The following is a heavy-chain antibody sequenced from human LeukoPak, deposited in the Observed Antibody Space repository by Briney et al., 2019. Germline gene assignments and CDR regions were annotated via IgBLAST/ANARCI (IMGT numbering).Heavy chain of an antibody. V-gene: IGHV3-30*02. D-gene: IGHD4-11*01. CDR2: IRDDGNNK. CDR1: GFTFSSYG. Sequence: GGSLRLSCAASGFTFSSYGMHWVRQAPGKGLEWVAFIRDDGNNKYYADSVKGRFTISRDNSKNTLYLQMNSLRVEDTAVYYCASPPKGYSNYYFDYWGQGTLVTVSS. CDR3: ASPPKGYSNYYFDY. J-gene: IGHJ4*02.